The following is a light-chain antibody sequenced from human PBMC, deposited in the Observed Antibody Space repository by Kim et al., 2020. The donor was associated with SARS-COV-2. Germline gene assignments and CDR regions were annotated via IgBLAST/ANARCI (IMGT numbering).Light chain of an antibody. Sequence: NISSTGTSDYVSGNNYVSWYQQHQGKAPRLMIYEVTERPSGVPDRFAGSKSGNTASLTVSGLQADDEAHYYCSSYAASRTFLFGGGTKVTVL. CDR1: SDYVSGNNY. J-gene: IGLJ2*01. CDR3: SSYAASRTFL. V-gene: IGLV2-8*01. CDR2: EVT.